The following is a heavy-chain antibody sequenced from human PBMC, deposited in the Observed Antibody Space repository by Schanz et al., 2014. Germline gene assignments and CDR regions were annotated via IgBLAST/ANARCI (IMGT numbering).Heavy chain of an antibody. CDR3: ARGRVLES. D-gene: IGHD1-1*01. Sequence: QVQLVDSGGGLVKPGGSLRLSCTASGFPFSDYFMAWIRQPPGRGLEWVSYIGNGGVTIYYADSVKGRFTISRDNSKNSLYLQMNSLRPEDTAVYYCARGRVLESWGQGTIVTVSS. J-gene: IGHJ3*01. V-gene: IGHV3-11*04. CDR2: IGNGGVTI. CDR1: GFPFSDYF.